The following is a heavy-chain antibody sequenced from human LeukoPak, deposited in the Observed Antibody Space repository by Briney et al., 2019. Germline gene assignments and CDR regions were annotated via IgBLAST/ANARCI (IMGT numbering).Heavy chain of an antibody. CDR3: ATLGTLGTPFDY. CDR2: IYHSGST. Sequence: PSETLSLTCAVSGGSISSSNWWSWVRQSPGKGLEWIGEIYHSGSTNYNPSLKSRVTISVDTSKNQFSLKLSSVTAADTAVYYCATLGTLGTPFDYWGQGTLVTVSS. J-gene: IGHJ4*02. CDR1: GGSISSSNW. D-gene: IGHD1-1*01. V-gene: IGHV4-4*02.